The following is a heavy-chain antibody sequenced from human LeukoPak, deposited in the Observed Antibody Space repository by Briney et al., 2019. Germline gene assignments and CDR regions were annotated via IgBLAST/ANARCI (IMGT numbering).Heavy chain of an antibody. CDR1: GFTFSDAW. CDR2: IKSKTAGGTT. V-gene: IGHV3-15*01. J-gene: IGHJ4*02. D-gene: IGHD3-22*01. CDR3: SADDLDYYASSGLVY. Sequence: PGGSLRLSCAASGFTFSDAWMSWVRQAPGKGLEWIGRIKSKTAGGTTDYAAPVKGRFTISRDDAKNMLYLQMNSLKTGDTALYSCSADDLDYYASSGLVYWGQGILVTVSS.